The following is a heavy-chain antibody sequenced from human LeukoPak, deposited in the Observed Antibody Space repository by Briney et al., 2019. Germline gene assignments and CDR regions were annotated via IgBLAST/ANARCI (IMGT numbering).Heavy chain of an antibody. CDR1: GYTFTSYG. V-gene: IGHV1-18*01. CDR3: ASSSGQESYFDY. Sequence: ASVKVSCKASGYTFTSYGISWVRQAPGQGLEWMGWSSAYNGNTNYAQKLQGRVTMTTDTSTSTAYMELRSLRSDDTAVYYCASSSGQESYFDYWGQGTLVTVSS. CDR2: SSAYNGNT. J-gene: IGHJ4*02. D-gene: IGHD3-22*01.